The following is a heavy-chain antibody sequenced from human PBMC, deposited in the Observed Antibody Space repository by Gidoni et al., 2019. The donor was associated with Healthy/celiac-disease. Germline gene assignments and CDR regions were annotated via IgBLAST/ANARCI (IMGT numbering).Heavy chain of an antibody. V-gene: IGHV1-46*01. J-gene: IGHJ4*02. CDR2: INPSGGST. Sequence: QVQLVQSGAEVKKPGASVKVSCKASGYTFTSYYMHWVRQAPGQGLEWMGIINPSGGSTSYAKKFQGRVTMTGDTSTSTVYMELSSLRSEDTAVYYCARDMGGSDQSDYWGQGTLVTVSS. D-gene: IGHD1-26*01. CDR3: ARDMGGSDQSDY. CDR1: GYTFTSYY.